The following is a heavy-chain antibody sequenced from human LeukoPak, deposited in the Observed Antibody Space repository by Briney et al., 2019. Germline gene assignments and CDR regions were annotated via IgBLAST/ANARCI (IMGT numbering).Heavy chain of an antibody. CDR2: IIPIFGTA. V-gene: IGHV1-69*05. CDR1: GYTFTSYG. CDR3: ARGQHYCSGGSCYWFDP. J-gene: IGHJ5*02. Sequence: WASVKVSCKASGYTFTSYGISWVRQAPGQGLEWMGGIIPIFGTANYAQKFQGRVTITTDESTSTAYMELSSLRSEDTAVYYCARGQHYCSGGSCYWFDPWGQGTLVTVSS. D-gene: IGHD2-15*01.